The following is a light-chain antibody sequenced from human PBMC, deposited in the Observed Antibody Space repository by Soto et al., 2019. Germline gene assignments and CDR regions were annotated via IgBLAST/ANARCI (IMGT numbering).Light chain of an antibody. J-gene: IGLJ1*01. CDR2: QVT. V-gene: IGLV2-14*01. Sequence: QSVLTQPASVSGSLGQSITISCTGTTRDIAGYNYISWYQQLPGKAPTLMIYQVTIRPSGISNRFSGSKSGNTASLTISGVQAEDEADYYCTSFSSSTSLYVFGPGTKVTVL. CDR3: TSFSSSTSLYV. CDR1: TRDIAGYNY.